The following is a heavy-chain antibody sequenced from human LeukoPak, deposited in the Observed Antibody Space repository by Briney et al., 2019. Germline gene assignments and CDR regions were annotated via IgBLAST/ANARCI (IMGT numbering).Heavy chain of an antibody. CDR2: ISAYNGNT. J-gene: IGHJ4*02. CDR3: ARRAGSFKSGYLDY. D-gene: IGHD3-3*01. V-gene: IGHV1-18*01. CDR1: GYTFTSYG. Sequence: ASVKLSCKASGYTFTSYGISWVRQAPGQGLEWMGWISAYNGNTNYAQKLQGRVTMTTDTSTSTAYMELRSLRSDDTAVYYCARRAGSFKSGYLDYWGQGTLVTVSS.